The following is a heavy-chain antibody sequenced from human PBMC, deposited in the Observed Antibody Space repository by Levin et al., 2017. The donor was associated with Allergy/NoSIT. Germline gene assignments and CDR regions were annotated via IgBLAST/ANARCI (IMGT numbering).Heavy chain of an antibody. V-gene: IGHV3-49*03. CDR1: GFTFGDYA. Sequence: GGSLRLSCTASGFTFGDYAMNWFRQAPGKRPEWVGFIRSKAYGGTTEYAASVKGRFTISRDDSKSIAYLQINSLQSEDTAVYYCTKGRESSGWYGNLDYWGQGTLVTVSS. CDR3: TKGRESSGWYGNLDY. D-gene: IGHD6-19*01. J-gene: IGHJ4*02. CDR2: IRSKAYGGTT.